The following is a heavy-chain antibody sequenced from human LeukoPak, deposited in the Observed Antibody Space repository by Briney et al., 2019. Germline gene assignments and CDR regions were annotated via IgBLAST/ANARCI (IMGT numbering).Heavy chain of an antibody. D-gene: IGHD6-13*01. J-gene: IGHJ4*02. V-gene: IGHV1-24*01. Sequence: ASVKVSCKVSGYTFSDLSVHWVRQAPGKGLEWMGGFDPAEGKNIDAQKFQGRVTLTVDTSTETVYMELSSLRSEDTAVYYCATVLAAARESFDYWGQGTLVTVSS. CDR3: ATVLAAARESFDY. CDR1: GYTFSDLS. CDR2: FDPAEGKN.